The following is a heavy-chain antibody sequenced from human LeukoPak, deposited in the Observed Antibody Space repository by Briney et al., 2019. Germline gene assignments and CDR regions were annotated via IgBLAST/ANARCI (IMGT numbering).Heavy chain of an antibody. J-gene: IGHJ4*02. D-gene: IGHD1-26*01. CDR1: GGSISSSSYY. CDR2: IYYSGST. V-gene: IGHV4-39*01. CDR3: ARGLAGRELLLFDY. Sequence: PSETLSLTCTVSGGSISSSSYYWGWIGQPPGKGLAWIGSIYYSGSTYYNPSPKSRVTISVDTSKNQFSLKLSSVTAADTAVYYCARGLAGRELLLFDYWGQGTLVTVSS.